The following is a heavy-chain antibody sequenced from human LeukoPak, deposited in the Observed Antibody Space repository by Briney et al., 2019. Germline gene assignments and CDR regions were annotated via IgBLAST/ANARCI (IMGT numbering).Heavy chain of an antibody. J-gene: IGHJ4*02. CDR1: EFIVSINY. Sequence: GGSLRLSCAASEFIVSINYMTWVRQAPGKGLEWVSLIYSRGDTKYADSVKGRFTISRDNSKNTLFLQMNSLRAEDTAVYYCAKEASRGSSFPYTPIEKPYYLDYWGQGTLVTVSS. CDR2: IYSRGDT. D-gene: IGHD5-18*01. V-gene: IGHV3-66*03. CDR3: AKEASRGSSFPYTPIEKPYYLDY.